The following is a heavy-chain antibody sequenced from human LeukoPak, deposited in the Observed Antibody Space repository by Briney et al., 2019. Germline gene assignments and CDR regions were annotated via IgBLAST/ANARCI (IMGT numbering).Heavy chain of an antibody. CDR2: IYYSGST. CDR3: ARGCLHNDAFDI. Sequence: PSETLSLTCTVSGGSISSGGYYWSWIRQHPGKGLEWIGYIYYSGSTYYNPSLKSRVTISVDTSKNQFSLKLSSVTAADTAVYYCARGCLHNDAFDIWGQGAMVTVSS. V-gene: IGHV4-31*03. D-gene: IGHD4/OR15-4a*01. CDR1: GGSISSGGYY. J-gene: IGHJ3*02.